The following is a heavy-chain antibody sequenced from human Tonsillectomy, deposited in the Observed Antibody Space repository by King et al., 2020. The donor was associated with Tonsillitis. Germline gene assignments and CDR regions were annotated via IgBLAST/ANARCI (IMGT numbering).Heavy chain of an antibody. D-gene: IGHD3-10*01. Sequence: VQLQQWGAGLLKPSETLSLTCAVSGGSFSGYFWNWIRQPPGKRLEWIGEINHSGSTTYNPSLKSRVTISIDTSKNQFSLKLSSVTAADTAVYYCARGTNYYGSGSYYPFNAFDIWGQGTMVTVSS. J-gene: IGHJ3*02. CDR1: GGSFSGYF. CDR3: ARGTNYYGSGSYYPFNAFDI. CDR2: INHSGST. V-gene: IGHV4-34*01.